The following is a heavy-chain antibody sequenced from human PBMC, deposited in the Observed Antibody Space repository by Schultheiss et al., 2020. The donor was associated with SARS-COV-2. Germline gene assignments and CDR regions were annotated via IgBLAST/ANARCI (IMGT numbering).Heavy chain of an antibody. Sequence: ASVKVSCKASGYTFTSYDINWVRQATGQGLEWMGWINPNSGGTNYAQKLQGRVTMTTDTSTSTAYMELRSLRSDDTAVYYCARIRAVIPEMVYALYYYYGMDVWGQGTTVTVSS. V-gene: IGHV1-18*01. J-gene: IGHJ6*02. CDR3: ARIRAVIPEMVYALYYYYGMDV. CDR2: INPNSGGT. CDR1: GYTFTSYD. D-gene: IGHD2-8*01.